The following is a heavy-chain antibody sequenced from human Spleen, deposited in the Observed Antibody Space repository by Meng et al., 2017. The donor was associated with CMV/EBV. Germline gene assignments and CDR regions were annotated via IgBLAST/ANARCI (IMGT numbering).Heavy chain of an antibody. CDR3: ATSSVVAPSTTLEF. CDR1: GGSFSSYT. D-gene: IGHD2-21*01. J-gene: IGHJ4*02. V-gene: IGHV1-69*16. Sequence: KTPGGSFSSYTINWVRQAPGQGLEWMGGIIPILGKTYFEQNFQDRVTLTTDKSTSTTYLDLSSLTFEDTAVYYCATSSVVAPSTTLEFWGQGTLVTVSS. CDR2: IIPILGKT.